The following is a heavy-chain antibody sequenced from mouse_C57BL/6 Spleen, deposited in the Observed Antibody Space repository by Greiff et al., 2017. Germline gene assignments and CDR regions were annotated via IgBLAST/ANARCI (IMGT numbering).Heavy chain of an antibody. V-gene: IGHV1-52*01. J-gene: IGHJ2*01. CDR3: ARRGGGGEYYFDY. Sequence: VQLQQPGAELVRPGSSVKLSCKASGYTFTSYWMHWVKQRPIQGLEWIGNIDPSDSETHYNQKFKDKATLTVDKSSSTAYMQLSSLTSEDSAVYYCARRGGGGEYYFDYWGQGTTLTVSS. CDR1: GYTFTSYW. CDR2: IDPSDSET.